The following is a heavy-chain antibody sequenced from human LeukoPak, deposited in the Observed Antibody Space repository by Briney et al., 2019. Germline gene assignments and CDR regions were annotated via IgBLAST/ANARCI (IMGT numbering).Heavy chain of an antibody. CDR3: ARGWDILTGYPFDY. CDR1: GFTFSSYG. J-gene: IGHJ4*02. D-gene: IGHD3-9*01. CDR2: ISYDGSNK. Sequence: GGSLRLSCAASGFTFSSYGMHWVRQAPGKGLEWVAVISYDGSNKYYADSVKGRFTISRDNAKNTLYLQMNSLRAEDTAVYYCARGWDILTGYPFDYWGQGTLVTVSS. V-gene: IGHV3-30*03.